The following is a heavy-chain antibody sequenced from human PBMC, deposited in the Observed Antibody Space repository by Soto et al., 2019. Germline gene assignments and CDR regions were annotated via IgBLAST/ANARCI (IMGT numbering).Heavy chain of an antibody. Sequence: QVQLVQSGAEVKKPGSSVKVSCKASGGTFSSYAISWVRQAPGQGLEWMGGIIPIFGTANYAQKFQGRVTIPADESTSTAYMELSSLRSEDTAVYYCARAIPPGIAVAGTVWFDPWGQGTLVTVSS. CDR2: IIPIFGTA. CDR1: GGTFSSYA. D-gene: IGHD6-19*01. V-gene: IGHV1-69*12. J-gene: IGHJ5*02. CDR3: ARAIPPGIAVAGTVWFDP.